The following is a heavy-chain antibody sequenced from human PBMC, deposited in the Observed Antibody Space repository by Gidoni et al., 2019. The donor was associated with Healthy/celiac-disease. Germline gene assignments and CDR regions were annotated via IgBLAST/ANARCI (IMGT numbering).Heavy chain of an antibody. CDR2: ISYDGRNK. D-gene: IGHD2-8*01. Sequence: QVQLVESGGGVVQPGRSLRLSCAASGFTFSSYAMHWVRQAPGKGLEWVAVISYDGRNKYYADSVKGRFTISRDNSKNTLYLQMNSLRAEDTAVYYCARDYCTNGVCRKAFDYWGQGTLVTVSS. CDR1: GFTFSSYA. V-gene: IGHV3-30*04. J-gene: IGHJ4*02. CDR3: ARDYCTNGVCRKAFDY.